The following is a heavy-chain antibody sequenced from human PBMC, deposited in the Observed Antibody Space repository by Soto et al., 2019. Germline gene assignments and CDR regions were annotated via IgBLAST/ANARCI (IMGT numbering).Heavy chain of an antibody. V-gene: IGHV1-69*01. Sequence: QVQLVQSGAEVKKPGSSVKVSCNASGGTFSSYAISWVRQAPGQGLEWMGGIIPIFGTANYAQKFQGRVTITADESTSTAYMELSSLRSEDTAVYYCASERRDCSGGSCYSGSLWYWGQGTLVTVSS. D-gene: IGHD2-15*01. CDR3: ASERRDCSGGSCYSGSLWY. CDR2: IIPIFGTA. CDR1: GGTFSSYA. J-gene: IGHJ4*02.